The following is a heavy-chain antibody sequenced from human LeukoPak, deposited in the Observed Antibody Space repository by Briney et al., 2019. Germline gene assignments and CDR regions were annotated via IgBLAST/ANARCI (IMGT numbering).Heavy chain of an antibody. CDR1: RGSVSSSTYY. CDR3: TAEKNGSPHY. Sequence: KPSETLSLTCTVSRGSVSSSTYYWSWVRQPPRKGLEWIASIYYTGSTYYNPSLKSRVTISLDMSKNEFFLTMTSVTAADTAVYFCTAEKNGSPHYWGQGTQVTVSS. D-gene: IGHD2-8*01. V-gene: IGHV4-39*07. CDR2: IYYTGST. J-gene: IGHJ4*02.